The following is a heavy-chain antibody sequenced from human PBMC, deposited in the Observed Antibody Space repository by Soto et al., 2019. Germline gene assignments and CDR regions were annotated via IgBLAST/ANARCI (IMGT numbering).Heavy chain of an antibody. CDR2: ISSDGNNK. CDR3: AKDLLPNTVTTCGS. J-gene: IGHJ5*02. Sequence: QVQLVESGGGVVQPGRSLRLSCAASGFTFDSYGMHWVRQAPGKGLEWVAVISSDGNNKYYADSVKGRLTISRDNFKSPLYLPMSSLRADDTAVYYCAKDLLPNTVTTCGSWGQGTLVTVSS. D-gene: IGHD4-17*01. V-gene: IGHV3-30*18. CDR1: GFTFDSYG.